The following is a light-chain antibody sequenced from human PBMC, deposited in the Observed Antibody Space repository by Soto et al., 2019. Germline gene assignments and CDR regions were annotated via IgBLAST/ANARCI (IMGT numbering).Light chain of an antibody. CDR1: QSVNSY. V-gene: IGKV3-11*01. Sequence: EIVLTQSPATLSLSPGERATLSCRASQSVNSYLAWYQHRPGQAPRLLIYDASNRSTGIPARFSGSGSGTAFTLTIISLEPEDFAVYYCQQRSSWPAPTFCGGTRVDMK. CDR2: DAS. CDR3: QQRSSWPAPT. J-gene: IGKJ4*01.